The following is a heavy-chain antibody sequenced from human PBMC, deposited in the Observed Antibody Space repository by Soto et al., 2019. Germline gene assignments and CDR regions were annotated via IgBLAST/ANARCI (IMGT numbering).Heavy chain of an antibody. CDR2: IKNNTDGGAL. J-gene: IGHJ4*02. CDR1: GFTFTNAW. Sequence: EVQLVESGGDLVKPGGSLRLSCAASGFTFTNAWMTWVRQAPGKGLEWVGRIKNNTDGGALEYAAPLKDSFPISRDDSRSTLYLQLTSLKPADTAVYYCATRPAPYYADWSLDYWGQGTLVTVSS. D-gene: IGHD3-16*01. V-gene: IGHV3-15*01. CDR3: ATRPAPYYADWSLDY.